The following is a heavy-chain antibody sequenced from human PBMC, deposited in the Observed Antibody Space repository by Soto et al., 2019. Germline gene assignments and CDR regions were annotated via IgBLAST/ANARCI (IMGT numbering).Heavy chain of an antibody. J-gene: IGHJ3*02. CDR1: GLSHSTRGEG. CDR2: IYWDDDK. D-gene: IGHD2-2*03. CDR3: AHRRGYCSSTSCPRRAFDI. Sequence: TGPKPGNPTQTLTVTCTFPGLSHSTRGEGVGWIRQPPGKDLEWLALIYWDDDKRYSPSLKSRLTITKDTSKNQVVLTMTNMDPVDTATYYCAHRRGYCSSTSCPRRAFDIWGQGTMVTVSS. V-gene: IGHV2-5*02.